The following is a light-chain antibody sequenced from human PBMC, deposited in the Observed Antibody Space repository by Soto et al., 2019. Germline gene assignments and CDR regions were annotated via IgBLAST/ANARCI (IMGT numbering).Light chain of an antibody. CDR3: SSYTSSSTLYVV. V-gene: IGLV2-14*01. CDR1: SSDVGGDNY. Sequence: QSVLTQPASVSGSPGQSITISCPGTSSDVGGDNYVSWYQQHSGKAPKLMIYDVSNRPSGVSNRFSGSKSGNTASLTISGLQAEDEADYYCSSYTSSSTLYVVFGGGTQVTVL. CDR2: DVS. J-gene: IGLJ2*01.